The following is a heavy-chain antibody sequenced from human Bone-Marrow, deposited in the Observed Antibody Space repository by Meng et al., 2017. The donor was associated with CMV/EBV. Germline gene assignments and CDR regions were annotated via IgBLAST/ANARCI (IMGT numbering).Heavy chain of an antibody. J-gene: IGHJ4*02. CDR1: GTSFSDYS. V-gene: IGHV4-34*01. CDR2: INHRGST. D-gene: IGHD2-21*01. Sequence: SETLSLTCAVYGTSFSDYSWTWIRHSPRKGLEWIGQINHRGSTNFNPSLMGRVTMSVDSSKEQFSLRLTSVTAADTAVYYCAGEIDIRGQGTAVTVSS. CDR3: AGEIDI.